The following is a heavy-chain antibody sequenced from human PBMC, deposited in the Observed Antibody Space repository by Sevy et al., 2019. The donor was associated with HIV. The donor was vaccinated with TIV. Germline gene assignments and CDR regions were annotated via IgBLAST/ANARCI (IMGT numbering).Heavy chain of an antibody. Sequence: SETLSLTCAVSGYSINSGYYWGWIRQPPGKGLEWIGSIYHSGSTYYNPSLKSRVTISVDTSKNQFSLKLSSVTAADTAVYYCARVGSPGYYFDYWGQGTLVTVSS. J-gene: IGHJ4*02. CDR3: ARVGSPGYYFDY. CDR2: IYHSGST. V-gene: IGHV4-38-2*01. CDR1: GYSINSGYY. D-gene: IGHD1-26*01.